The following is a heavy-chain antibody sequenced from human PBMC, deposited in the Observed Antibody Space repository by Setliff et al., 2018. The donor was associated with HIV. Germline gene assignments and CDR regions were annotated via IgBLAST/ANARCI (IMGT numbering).Heavy chain of an antibody. D-gene: IGHD5-12*01. CDR1: GGSINRGTYY. Sequence: KPSETLSLTCSVSGGSINRGTYYWTWIRQSAGKGLEWIGHIYITGDTDYNPSLKSRVTISVDTSKSQFSLKLRSVTAADTAVYYCARQPLYNDYDWRSYYFDYWGQGSLVTVSS. V-gene: IGHV4-61*09. J-gene: IGHJ4*02. CDR3: ARQPLYNDYDWRSYYFDY. CDR2: IYITGDT.